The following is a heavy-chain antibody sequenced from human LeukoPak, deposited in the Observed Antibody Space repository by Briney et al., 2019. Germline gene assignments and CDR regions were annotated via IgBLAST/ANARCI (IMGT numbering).Heavy chain of an antibody. CDR1: GGSISSYY. CDR2: IYYSGST. V-gene: IGHV4-59*01. CDR3: ARNKMVVVAATQEYAFDI. Sequence: SETLSPTCTVSGGSISSYYWSWIRQPPGKGLQWIGYIYYSGSTSYNPSLKSRVTISVDTFKNQFSLKLSSVTAADTAVYYCARNKMVVVAATQEYAFDIWGQGTMVTVSS. D-gene: IGHD2-15*01. J-gene: IGHJ3*02.